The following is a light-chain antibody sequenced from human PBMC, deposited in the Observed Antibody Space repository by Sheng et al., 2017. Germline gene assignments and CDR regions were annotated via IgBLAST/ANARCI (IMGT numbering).Light chain of an antibody. CDR2: RNN. Sequence: QSVLTQPPSASGTPGQRVTISCSGSTSNIGHNYVYWYQHLAGTAPKLLIYRNNQRPAGVSDRFSGSKSGTSASLAITGLRSEDEADYYCSSYAGSNNFGLYVFGTGTKVTVL. J-gene: IGLJ1*01. CDR1: TSNIGHNY. V-gene: IGLV1-47*01. CDR3: SSYAGSNNFGLYV.